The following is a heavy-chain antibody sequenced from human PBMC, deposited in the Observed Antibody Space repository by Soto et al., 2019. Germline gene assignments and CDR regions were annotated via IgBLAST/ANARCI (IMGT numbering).Heavy chain of an antibody. CDR1: GFTFSSYS. CDR2: ISSSSSYI. V-gene: IGHV3-21*01. CDR3: ARDGAGAVEWELHDYYYYYGMDV. D-gene: IGHD1-26*01. J-gene: IGHJ6*02. Sequence: PGGSLRLSCAASGFTFSSYSMNWVRQAPGKGLEWVSSISSSSSYIYYADSVKGRFTISRDNAKNSLYLQMNSLRAEDTAVYYCARDGAGAVEWELHDYYYYYGMDVWGQGTTVTVSS.